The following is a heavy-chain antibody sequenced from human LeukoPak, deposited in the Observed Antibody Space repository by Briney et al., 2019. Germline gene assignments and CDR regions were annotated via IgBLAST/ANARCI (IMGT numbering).Heavy chain of an antibody. V-gene: IGHV4-4*02. CDR3: MGADYGGH. D-gene: IGHD4-17*01. J-gene: IGHJ4*02. Sequence: SETLSLTCAVSGGSISSLNLWSWLRQPPGEGLEWVGEMYLDGRTNFHPSVRGRVTIFIDKPKNQLSLQLTSVTAADTAVYYCMGADYGGHWGQGTLVTVSS. CDR2: MYLDGRT. CDR1: GGSISSLNL.